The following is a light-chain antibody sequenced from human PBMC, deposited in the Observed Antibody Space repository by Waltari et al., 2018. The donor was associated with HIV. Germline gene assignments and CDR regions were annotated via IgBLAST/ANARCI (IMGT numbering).Light chain of an antibody. CDR1: KLGDTN. CDR2: KDS. CDR3: QAWDSRKVV. J-gene: IGLJ2*01. Sequence: SYELTQPPSVSVSPGQTASITCSGDKLGDTNVCWYQHKTGQSPMLVMYKDSKRPSGIPERLSGSNSGNTATLTISGTQAMDEADYYCQAWDSRKVVIGGGTKLTVL. V-gene: IGLV3-1*01.